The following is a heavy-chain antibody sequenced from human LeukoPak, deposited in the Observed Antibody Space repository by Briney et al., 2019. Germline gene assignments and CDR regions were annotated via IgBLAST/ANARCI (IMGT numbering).Heavy chain of an antibody. CDR3: ARNLRYRSGWPASGRDV. V-gene: IGHV1-18*01. CDR2: ISTYNGNT. J-gene: IGHJ6*03. D-gene: IGHD6-19*01. Sequence: ASVKVSCKASGYTFTSHGISWVRQAPGQGLEWMGWISTYNGNTNYAQKLQGRVSMTTDTSTSTAYMDLRSLRSDDTAVYYCARNLRYRSGWPASGRDVGGKGPTVTIPS. CDR1: GYTFTSHG.